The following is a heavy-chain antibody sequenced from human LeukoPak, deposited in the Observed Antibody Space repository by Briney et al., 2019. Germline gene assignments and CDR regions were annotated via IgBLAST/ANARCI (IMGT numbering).Heavy chain of an antibody. Sequence: SEALSLTCTVSGGSISSSSYYWGWIRQPPGKGLEWIGSIYYSGSTYYNPSLKSRVTISVDTSKNQFSLKLSSVTAAGTAVYYCAGDSSSWFTSYYYGMDVWGQGTTVTVSS. CDR2: IYYSGST. D-gene: IGHD6-13*01. CDR3: AGDSSSWFTSYYYGMDV. V-gene: IGHV4-39*01. CDR1: GGSISSSSYY. J-gene: IGHJ6*02.